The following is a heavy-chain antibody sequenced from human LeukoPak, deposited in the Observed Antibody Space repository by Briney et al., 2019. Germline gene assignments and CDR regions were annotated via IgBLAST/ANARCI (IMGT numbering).Heavy chain of an antibody. CDR2: INPNSGGT. Sequence: ASVKVSCKAPGYTFTGYYMHWVRQAPGQGLEWMGWINPNSGGTNYAQKFQGRVTMTRDTSISTAYMELSRLRSDDTAVYYCARVSIAAAPPTDWGQGTLVTVSS. CDR3: ARVSIAAAPPTD. D-gene: IGHD6-13*01. V-gene: IGHV1-2*02. CDR1: GYTFTGYY. J-gene: IGHJ4*02.